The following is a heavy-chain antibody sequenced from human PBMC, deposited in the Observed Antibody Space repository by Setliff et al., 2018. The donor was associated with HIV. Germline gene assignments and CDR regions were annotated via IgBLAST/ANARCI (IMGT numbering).Heavy chain of an antibody. CDR2: INHSGST. CDR1: GGSFSDYY. Sequence: PSETLSLTCAVYGGSFSDYYWSWIRQPPGKGLEWIGEINHSGSTNYNPSLKSRVTISVDTSKNQFSLKLSSVTAADTAVYYCARGGRSLAAQTWFDPWGQGISVTVSS. D-gene: IGHD6-6*01. CDR3: ARGGRSLAAQTWFDP. J-gene: IGHJ5*02. V-gene: IGHV4-34*01.